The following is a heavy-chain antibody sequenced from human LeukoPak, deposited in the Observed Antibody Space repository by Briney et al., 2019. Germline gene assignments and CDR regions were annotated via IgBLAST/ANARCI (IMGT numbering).Heavy chain of an antibody. D-gene: IGHD4-17*01. CDR1: GGSFSGYY. CDR2: INHSGST. J-gene: IGHJ4*02. Sequence: SETLSLTCAVYGGSFSGYYWSWIRQPPGKGLEWIGEINHSGSTYYNPSLKSRVTISVDTSKNQFSLKLSSVTAADTAVYYCARDLGADGDYSNLFDYWGQGTLVTVSS. CDR3: ARDLGADGDYSNLFDY. V-gene: IGHV4-34*09.